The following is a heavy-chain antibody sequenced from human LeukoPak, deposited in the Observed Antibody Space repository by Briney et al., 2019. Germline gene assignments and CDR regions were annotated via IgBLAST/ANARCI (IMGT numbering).Heavy chain of an antibody. CDR1: GFTFSSFA. Sequence: GGSLRLSCAASGFTFSSFAMSWVRQAPGKGLEWVSAISNNGGYTYYADSVQGRFTISRDNSRSTLCLQMNSLRAEDTAVYYCAKQLGYCSDGSCYFPYWGQGTLVTVSS. D-gene: IGHD2-15*01. CDR3: AKQLGYCSDGSCYFPY. V-gene: IGHV3-23*01. J-gene: IGHJ4*02. CDR2: ISNNGGYT.